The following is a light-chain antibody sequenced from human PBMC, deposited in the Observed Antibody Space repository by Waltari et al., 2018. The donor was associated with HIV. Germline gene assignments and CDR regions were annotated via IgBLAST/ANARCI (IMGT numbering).Light chain of an antibody. CDR1: SGSIASNY. CDR2: AAN. V-gene: IGLV6-57*04. J-gene: IGLJ3*02. Sequence: NFMLTQPHSVSESQGKTVTISCTRSSGSIASNYVRGYQQRPGSAPTTVIYAANQRPSGVPVRFSVSIDISSSSSSLTISGLKTEDEADYYCQSYDSSILWLFGGGTKLTVL. CDR3: QSYDSSILWL.